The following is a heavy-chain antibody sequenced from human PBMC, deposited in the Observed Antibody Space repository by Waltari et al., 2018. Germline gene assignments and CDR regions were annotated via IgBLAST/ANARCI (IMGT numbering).Heavy chain of an antibody. CDR1: GYTLTELS. Sequence: QVQLVQSGAEVKKPGASVKVSCKVSGYTLTELSRHWVRQAPGKGLEWMGGFEPEDGETIYAQKFQGRVTMTEDTSTDTAYMELSSLRSEDTAVYYCATRVGATNPSTYYFDYWGQGTLVTVSS. V-gene: IGHV1-24*01. CDR3: ATRVGATNPSTYYFDY. J-gene: IGHJ4*02. CDR2: FEPEDGET. D-gene: IGHD1-26*01.